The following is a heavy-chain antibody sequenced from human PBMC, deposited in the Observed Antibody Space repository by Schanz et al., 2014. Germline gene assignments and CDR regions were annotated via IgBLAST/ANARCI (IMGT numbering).Heavy chain of an antibody. Sequence: QVQLVQSGAEVKKPGSSVKVSCKASGGTFSSYTISWVRQAPGQGLEWMGRIIPILGIANYAQNFQGRVTITADTSASTAYMELTSLRSEDTAVYYCAGTYCSSTSCYTGYYYMDVWGKGTTVTVSS. CDR2: IIPILGIA. D-gene: IGHD2-2*02. CDR3: AGTYCSSTSCYTGYYYMDV. V-gene: IGHV1-69*02. CDR1: GGTFSSYT. J-gene: IGHJ6*03.